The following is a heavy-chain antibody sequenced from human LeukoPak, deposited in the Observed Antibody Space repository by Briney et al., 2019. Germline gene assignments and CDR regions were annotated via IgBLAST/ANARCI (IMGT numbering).Heavy chain of an antibody. D-gene: IGHD4-17*01. CDR3: ARYGDRGFDL. CDR1: GFTFSSYS. Sequence: PGGSLRLSCAASGFTFSSYSMNWVRQAPGKGLEWVSYISSSGRTIYYADSVKGRFIISRDNAKNSLYLQMNSLRAEDTAVYYCARYGDRGFDLWGQGTRVTVSS. J-gene: IGHJ4*02. CDR2: ISSSGRTI. V-gene: IGHV3-48*04.